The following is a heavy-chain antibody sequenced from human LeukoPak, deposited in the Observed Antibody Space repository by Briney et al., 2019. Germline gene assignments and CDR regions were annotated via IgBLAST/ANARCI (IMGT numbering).Heavy chain of an antibody. V-gene: IGHV3-30*04. CDR1: GFTFSSYA. CDR3: ARDLVSDYGDYVDYFDY. Sequence: GGSLRLSCAASGFTFSSYAMHWVRQAPGKGLEWVAVISCDGSNKYYADSVKGRFTISRNNSKNTLYLQMNSLRAEDTAVYYCARDLVSDYGDYVDYFDYWGQGTLVTVSS. CDR2: ISCDGSNK. J-gene: IGHJ4*02. D-gene: IGHD4-17*01.